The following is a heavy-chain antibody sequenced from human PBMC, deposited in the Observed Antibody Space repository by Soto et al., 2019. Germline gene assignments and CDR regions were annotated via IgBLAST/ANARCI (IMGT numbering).Heavy chain of an antibody. D-gene: IGHD2-8*01. CDR3: AKDGVYYYYYYGMDV. CDR1: GFTFSSYG. CDR2: ISYDGSNK. V-gene: IGHV3-30*18. Sequence: QVQLVESGGGVVQPGRSLRLSCAASGFTFSSYGMHWVRQAPGKGLEWVAVISYDGSNKYYADSVKGRFTISRDNSKNTLYLQMNSLRAEDTAVYYCAKDGVYYYYYYGMDVWGQGTTVTVSS. J-gene: IGHJ6*02.